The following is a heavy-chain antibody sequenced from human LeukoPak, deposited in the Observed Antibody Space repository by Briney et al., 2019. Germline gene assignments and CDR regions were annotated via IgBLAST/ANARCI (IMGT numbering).Heavy chain of an antibody. CDR2: IVVGSGNT. CDR1: GFTFTSSA. D-gene: IGHD3-10*01. V-gene: IGHV1-58*01. Sequence: SVKVSCKASGFTFTSSAVQWVRQARGQRLEWIGWIVVGSGNTNYAQKFQERVTITRDMSTSTAYMELSSLRSEDTAVYYCAAPSHGVYYYYYGMDVWGQGTTVTVSS. CDR3: AAPSHGVYYYYYGMDV. J-gene: IGHJ6*02.